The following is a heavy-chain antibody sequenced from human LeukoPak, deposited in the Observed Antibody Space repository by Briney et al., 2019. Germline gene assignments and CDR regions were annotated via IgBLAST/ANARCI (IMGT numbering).Heavy chain of an antibody. CDR2: INAGNDNT. CDR3: ARHLGYCTGGTCYPTRFDP. V-gene: IGHV1-3*01. D-gene: IGHD2-15*01. J-gene: IGHJ5*02. Sequence: ASVKVSCKASGYTFTSYAMHWVRQAPGQRLEWMGWINAGNDNTKYAQKFQGRVTITRDTSASTAYMELNSLRSEDTAVYYCARHLGYCTGGTCYPTRFDPWGQRTLLTVSS. CDR1: GYTFTSYA.